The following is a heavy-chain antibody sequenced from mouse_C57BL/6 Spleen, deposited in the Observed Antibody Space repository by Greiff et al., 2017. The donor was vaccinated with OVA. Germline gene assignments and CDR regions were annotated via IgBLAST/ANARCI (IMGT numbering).Heavy chain of an antibody. Sequence: QVQLKESGPELVKPGASVKISCKASGYAFSSSWMNWVKQRPGKGLEWIGRIYPGDGDTNYNGKFKGKATLTADKSSSTASMQLSSLTSEDSAVYFCARVGYYGSSSYWYCYVWGTGTTVTVSS. CDR1: GYAFSSSW. V-gene: IGHV1-82*01. J-gene: IGHJ1*03. CDR2: IYPGDGDT. D-gene: IGHD1-1*01. CDR3: ARVGYYGSSSYWYCYV.